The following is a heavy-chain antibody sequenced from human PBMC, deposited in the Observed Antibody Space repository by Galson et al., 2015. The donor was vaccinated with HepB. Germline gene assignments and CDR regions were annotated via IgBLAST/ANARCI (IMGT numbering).Heavy chain of an antibody. CDR2: INPSGGST. D-gene: IGHD2-2*01. Sequence: SVKVSCKASGYTFTSYYMHWVRQAPGQGLEWMGIINPSGGSTSYTQKFQGRVTMTRDTSTSTVYMELSSLRSEDTAVYYCARHFDCSSTSCLPETAFDYWGQGTLVTVSS. CDR1: GYTFTSYY. CDR3: ARHFDCSSTSCLPETAFDY. V-gene: IGHV1-46*01. J-gene: IGHJ4*02.